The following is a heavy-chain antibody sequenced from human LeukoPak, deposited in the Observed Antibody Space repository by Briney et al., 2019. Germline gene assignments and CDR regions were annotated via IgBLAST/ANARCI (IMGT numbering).Heavy chain of an antibody. CDR1: GFTFSRYS. V-gene: IGHV3-21*01. D-gene: IGHD1-1*01. CDR2: ISSSSSYI. Sequence: GGSLRLSCAASGFTFSRYSMNWVRQAPGKGLEWVSSISSSSSYIYYADSVKGRFTISRDNAKNSLYLQMNSLRAEDTAVYYCASPRTGAFDIWGQGTMVTVSS. CDR3: ASPRTGAFDI. J-gene: IGHJ3*02.